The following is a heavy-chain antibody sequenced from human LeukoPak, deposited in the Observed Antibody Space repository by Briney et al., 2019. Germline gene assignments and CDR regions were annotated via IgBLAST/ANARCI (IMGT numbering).Heavy chain of an antibody. V-gene: IGHV3-7*01. CDR1: GFTFTCCW. CDR3: ARVPGVTRYFDS. D-gene: IGHD4-23*01. J-gene: IGHJ4*02. CDR2: IKQDGGEK. Sequence: GGPLRLSCAASGFTFTCCWRSWVRQTPGEGLEWVASIKQDGGEKFYADSLKGRFTISRDNAKNSLYLQLNSLRAEDTAVYYCARVPGVTRYFDSWGQGFLVTVSS.